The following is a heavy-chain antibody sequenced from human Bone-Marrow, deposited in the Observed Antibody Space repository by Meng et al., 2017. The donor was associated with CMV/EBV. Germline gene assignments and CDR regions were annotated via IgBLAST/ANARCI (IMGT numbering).Heavy chain of an antibody. J-gene: IGHJ6*02. CDR1: GGTFSSYA. CDR2: IIPIFGTA. V-gene: IGHV1-69*05. D-gene: IGHD3-22*01. Sequence: SVKGSCKASGGTFSSYAISWVRQAPGQGLEWMGGIIPIFGTANYAQKFQGRVTITTDESTSTAYMELSSLRSEDTAVYYCARDSTYYYDSSGFPYGMDVWGQGTTVTVSS. CDR3: ARDSTYYYDSSGFPYGMDV.